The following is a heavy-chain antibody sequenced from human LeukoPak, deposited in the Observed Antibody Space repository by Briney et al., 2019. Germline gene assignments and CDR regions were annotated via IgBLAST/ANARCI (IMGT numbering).Heavy chain of an antibody. CDR2: ISPYNGNT. Sequence: ASVKVSCKASGYNFNTYGITWVRQAPGQGLEWMGWISPYNGNTNYAQRLQDRVTMTTDTSTSTAYMEVRSLRFDDTAVYYCARDRKDYGDFLQTDYWGQGTLVIVSS. CDR1: GYNFNTYG. J-gene: IGHJ4*02. D-gene: IGHD4-17*01. V-gene: IGHV1-18*01. CDR3: ARDRKDYGDFLQTDY.